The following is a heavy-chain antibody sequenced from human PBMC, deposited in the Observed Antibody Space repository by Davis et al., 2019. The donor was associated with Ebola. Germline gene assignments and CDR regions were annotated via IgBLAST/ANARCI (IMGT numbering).Heavy chain of an antibody. CDR1: GFTFSSYA. Sequence: GESLKISCAASGFTFSSYAMSWVRQAPGKGLEWVSTISASGGSTYYADSVKGRFTISRDSSKNTLFLQMNSLRGEDTAIHYCAREGAEQAFDIWGQGTMVTVSS. J-gene: IGHJ3*02. CDR3: AREGAEQAFDI. CDR2: ISASGGST. D-gene: IGHD1/OR15-1a*01. V-gene: IGHV3-23*01.